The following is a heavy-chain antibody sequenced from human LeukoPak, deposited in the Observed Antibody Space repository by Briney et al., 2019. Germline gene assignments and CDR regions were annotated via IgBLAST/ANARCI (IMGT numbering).Heavy chain of an antibody. CDR2: IYSGGST. Sequence: GGSLRLSCAASEFSFGSNYMTWVRQAPGKGLEGGSLIYSGGSTYYADSVTGRFTISRDNSKNTLYLQMNSLRAEDTAVYYCAKDGAWLRFDDWGQGILVTVSS. CDR1: EFSFGSNY. D-gene: IGHD5-12*01. J-gene: IGHJ4*02. V-gene: IGHV3-66*01. CDR3: AKDGAWLRFDD.